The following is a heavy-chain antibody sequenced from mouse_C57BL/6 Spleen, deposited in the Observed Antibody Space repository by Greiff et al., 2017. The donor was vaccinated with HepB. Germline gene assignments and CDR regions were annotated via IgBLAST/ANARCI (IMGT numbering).Heavy chain of an antibody. CDR1: GYAFTNYL. Sequence: QVQLQQSGAELVRPGTSVKVSCKASGYAFTNYLIEWVKQRPGQGLEWIGVINPGSGGTNYNEKFKGKATLTADKSSSTAYMQLSSLTSEDSAVYFCAREGSGPFDYWGQGTTLTVSS. CDR2: INPGSGGT. J-gene: IGHJ2*01. CDR3: AREGSGPFDY. D-gene: IGHD3-2*02. V-gene: IGHV1-54*01.